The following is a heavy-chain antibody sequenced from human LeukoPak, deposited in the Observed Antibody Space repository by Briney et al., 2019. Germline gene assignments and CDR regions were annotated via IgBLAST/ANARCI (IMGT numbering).Heavy chain of an antibody. D-gene: IGHD2-2*01. CDR3: ASSGYQLPNRLLEY. CDR2: IYYSGST. J-gene: IGHJ4*02. Sequence: PSETLSLTCTVSGGSISSYYWSWIRQPPGKGLEWIGYIYYSGSTNYNPSLKSRVTISVDTSKNQFSLKLSSVTAADTAVYYCASSGYQLPNRLLEYWGQGTLVTVSS. CDR1: GGSISSYY. V-gene: IGHV4-59*08.